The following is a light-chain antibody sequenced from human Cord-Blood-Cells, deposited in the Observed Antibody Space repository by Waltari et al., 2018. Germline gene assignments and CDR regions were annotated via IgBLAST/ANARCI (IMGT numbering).Light chain of an antibody. CDR1: QSVLYSSNNKNY. CDR2: WAS. CDR3: QQYYSTPYT. V-gene: IGKV4-1*01. J-gene: IGKJ2*01. Sequence: DIVMTQPPDSLAVSLGERATNNCKSSQSVLYSSNNKNYLDWYQQKPGQPPKLLIYWASTRESGVPDRFSGSGSGTDFTLTISSLQAEDVAVYYCQQYYSTPYTFGQGTKLEIK.